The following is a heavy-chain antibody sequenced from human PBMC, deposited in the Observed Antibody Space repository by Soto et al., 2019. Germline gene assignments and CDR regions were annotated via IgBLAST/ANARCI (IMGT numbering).Heavy chain of an antibody. V-gene: IGHV3-15*07. CDR3: TTDPPVKWTTVTPVDY. CDR2: IKSKTDGGTT. Sequence: EVQLVESGGGLVKPGGSLRLSCAASGFTFSNTWMNWVRQASGKGLEWVGRIKSKTDGGTTDYAAPVKGRFTISRDDSKNTLYLQMDSLKTDDTAVYYCTTDPPVKWTTVTPVDYWGQGTLVTVSS. D-gene: IGHD4-17*01. CDR1: GFTFSNTW. J-gene: IGHJ4*02.